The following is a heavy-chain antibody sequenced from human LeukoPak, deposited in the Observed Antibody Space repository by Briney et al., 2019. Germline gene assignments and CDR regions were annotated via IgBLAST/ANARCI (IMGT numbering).Heavy chain of an antibody. J-gene: IGHJ4*02. V-gene: IGHV3-48*03. CDR1: GFTFNSYE. D-gene: IGHD2-2*01. CDR3: ARRYCSSTSCTLDY. Sequence: GGSLRLSCAASGFTFNSYEMNRVRQAPGKGLEWVSYISSSGSTMYYADSVRGRLTISRENAKNLLYLEVNSLRAEDTAVYYCARRYCSSTSCTLDYWGQGTLVIVSS. CDR2: ISSSGSTM.